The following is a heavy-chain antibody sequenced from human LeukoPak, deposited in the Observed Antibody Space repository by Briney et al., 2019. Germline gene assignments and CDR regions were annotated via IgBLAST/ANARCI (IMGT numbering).Heavy chain of an antibody. J-gene: IGHJ4*02. V-gene: IGHV1-2*02. CDR2: INPNSGGT. D-gene: IGHD5-18*01. CDR1: GYTFTSYY. Sequence: GASVKVSCKASGYTFTSYYMHWVRQAPGQGLEWMGWINPNSGGTSYAQKFQGRVTMTRDTSISTAYMELSRLRSDDTAVYYCATGYSYALNFDYWGQGTLVTVSS. CDR3: ATGYSYALNFDY.